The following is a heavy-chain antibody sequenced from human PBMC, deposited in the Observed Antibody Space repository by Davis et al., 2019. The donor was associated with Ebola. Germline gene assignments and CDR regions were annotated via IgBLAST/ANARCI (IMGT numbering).Heavy chain of an antibody. CDR2: MNPNSGTT. J-gene: IGHJ6*02. CDR3: ARSRGVRYQLLLNSDHYGMDV. V-gene: IGHV1-8*01. D-gene: IGHD2-2*01. Sequence: AASVKVSCKASGYTFTSYDINWVRQATGQGLEWMGWMNPNSGTTGYAQKFQGRVTMTRNTSISTAYMELSSLRSEDTAVYYCARSRGVRYQLLLNSDHYGMDVWGQGTTVTVSS. CDR1: GYTFTSYD.